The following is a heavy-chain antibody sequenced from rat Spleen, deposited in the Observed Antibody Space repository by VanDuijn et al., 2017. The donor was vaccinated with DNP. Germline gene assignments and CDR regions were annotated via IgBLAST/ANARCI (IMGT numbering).Heavy chain of an antibody. J-gene: IGHJ3*01. V-gene: IGHV5-22*01. Sequence: EVQLVESGGGLVQPGRSLKLSCAASGFTFSDYYMAWVRQAPTKGLEWVAYITYDGGSTYYRDSVKGRFTISRDNAKSTLYLQMSSLRSEDMATYYCARPMDYYSGGFAYWGQGTLVTVSS. CDR2: ITYDGGST. CDR3: ARPMDYYSGGFAY. D-gene: IGHD1-1*01. CDR1: GFTFSDYY.